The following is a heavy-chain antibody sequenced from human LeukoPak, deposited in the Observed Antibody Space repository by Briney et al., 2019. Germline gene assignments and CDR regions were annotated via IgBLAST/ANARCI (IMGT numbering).Heavy chain of an antibody. CDR3: ARRLSLRFDAFAV. Sequence: GGSLRLSCAASGFSVTDYAMTWIRQSPGKGLEWVSSMSDIGPNTYNADSVKGRFTISRDTSKNTLFLQMNSLRAEDTALYYCARRLSLRFDAFAVWGPGTMVTVSS. CDR1: GFSVTDYA. V-gene: IGHV3-23*01. D-gene: IGHD3-3*01. J-gene: IGHJ3*01. CDR2: MSDIGPNT.